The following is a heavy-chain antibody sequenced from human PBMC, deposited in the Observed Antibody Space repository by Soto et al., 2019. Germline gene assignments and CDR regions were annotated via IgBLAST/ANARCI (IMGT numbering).Heavy chain of an antibody. CDR1: GFTFSSYG. V-gene: IGHV3-33*01. CDR3: ARVLAPYYYGSGSYVPRASGWYLGGVDY. CDR2: IWYDGRNK. J-gene: IGHJ4*02. Sequence: QVQLVESGGGVVQPGRSLRLSCAASGFTFSSYGMHWVRQAPGKGLEWVAVIWYDGRNKYYADSVKGRFTISRDNSKNTLYLQMNSLRAEDTAVYYCARVLAPYYYGSGSYVPRASGWYLGGVDYWGQGTLVTVSS. D-gene: IGHD3-10*01.